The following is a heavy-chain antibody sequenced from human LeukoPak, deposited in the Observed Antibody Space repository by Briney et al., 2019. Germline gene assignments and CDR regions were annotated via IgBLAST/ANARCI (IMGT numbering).Heavy chain of an antibody. Sequence: PGGSLRLSCVASGFTFDDYAMHWVRQAPGKGLEWVSGITWHSENIDYVDSVKGRFTISRDNAKNSLYLQMNSLRAEDTALYFCVAVPETDFWIGFYLDYWGQGTLVTVSS. V-gene: IGHV3-9*01. D-gene: IGHD3-3*01. CDR1: GFTFDDYA. CDR3: VAVPETDFWIGFYLDY. CDR2: ITWHSENI. J-gene: IGHJ4*02.